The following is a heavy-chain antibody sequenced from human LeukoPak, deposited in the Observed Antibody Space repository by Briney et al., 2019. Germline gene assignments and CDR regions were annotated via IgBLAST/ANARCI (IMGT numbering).Heavy chain of an antibody. CDR1: GYTFTSYG. CDR3: ARDQGALYYYDSSGYMGFDY. J-gene: IGHJ4*02. D-gene: IGHD3-22*01. V-gene: IGHV1-18*01. CDR2: ISAYNGNT. Sequence: ASVKVSCKASGYTFTSYGISWVRQAPGQGLEWMGWISAYNGNTNYAQKLQGRDTMTTDTSTSTAYMELRSLRSDDTAVYYCARDQGALYYYDSSGYMGFDYWGQGTLVTVSS.